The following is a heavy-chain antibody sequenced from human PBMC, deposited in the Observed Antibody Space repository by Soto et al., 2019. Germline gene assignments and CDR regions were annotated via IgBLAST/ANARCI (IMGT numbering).Heavy chain of an antibody. CDR3: ATYYDYVWGSSDAFDI. D-gene: IGHD3-16*01. V-gene: IGHV1-46*01. CDR1: GYTFTSYY. Sequence: ASVKVSCKASGYTFTSYYMHWVRQAPGQGLGWMGIINPSGGSTSYAQKFQGRVTMTRDTSTSTVYMELSSLRSEDTAVYYCATYYDYVWGSSDAFDIWGQGTMVTV. CDR2: INPSGGST. J-gene: IGHJ3*02.